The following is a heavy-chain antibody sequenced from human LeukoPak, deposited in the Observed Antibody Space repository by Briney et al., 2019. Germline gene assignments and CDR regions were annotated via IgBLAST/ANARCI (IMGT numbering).Heavy chain of an antibody. CDR1: GYTFTSYG. CDR3: ASLLGTYSRNY. CDR2: ISAYSGNT. J-gene: IGHJ4*02. V-gene: IGHV1-18*01. Sequence: GASVKVSCKASGYTFTSYGISWVRQAPGQGLEWMGWISAYSGNTNYAQKVQGRVTMTTDTSTSTAYMELRSLRSDDTAVYYCASLLGTYSRNYWGQGTLLTVSS. D-gene: IGHD1-26*01.